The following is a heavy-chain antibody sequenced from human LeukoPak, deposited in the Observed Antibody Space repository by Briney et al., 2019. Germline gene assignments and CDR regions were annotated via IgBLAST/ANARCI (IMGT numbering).Heavy chain of an antibody. Sequence: GESLKISCKGSGYSFTSYWIGWVRQLPGKGLEWMGIIYPGDSDTRYSPSFQGQVTISADKSISTAYLQWSSLKASDTAMYYCARGIGITMMSAGGMDVWGQGTTVTVSS. CDR1: GYSFTSYW. V-gene: IGHV5-51*01. D-gene: IGHD3-22*01. J-gene: IGHJ6*02. CDR2: IYPGDSDT. CDR3: ARGIGITMMSAGGMDV.